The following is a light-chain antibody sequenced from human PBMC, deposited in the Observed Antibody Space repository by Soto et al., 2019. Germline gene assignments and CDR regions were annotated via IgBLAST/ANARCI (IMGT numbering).Light chain of an antibody. CDR3: QHYGTSPST. J-gene: IGKJ1*01. CDR1: QSISGTY. Sequence: DTVLPQSPGTLSLTSGERATLSCMASQSISGTYLAWYQQKPGQAPRLLIYSASTRATGIPDRFSGSGSGTDFTLTISRLEPEDFAVYYCQHYGTSPSTFGRGTKVDI. CDR2: SAS. V-gene: IGKV3-20*01.